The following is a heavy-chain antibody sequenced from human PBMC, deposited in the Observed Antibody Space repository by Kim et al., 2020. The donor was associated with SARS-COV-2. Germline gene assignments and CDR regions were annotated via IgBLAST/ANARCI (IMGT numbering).Heavy chain of an antibody. CDR3: ARHVTYDYYDSSGYYPY. CDR2: IYPGDSDT. J-gene: IGHJ4*02. CDR1: GYSFTSYW. D-gene: IGHD3-22*01. V-gene: IGHV5-51*01. Sequence: GESLKISCKGSGYSFTSYWIGWVRQMPGKGLEWMGIIYPGDSDTRYSPSFQGQVTISADKSISTAYLQWSSLKASDTAMYYCARHVTYDYYDSSGYYPYWGQGTLVTVSS.